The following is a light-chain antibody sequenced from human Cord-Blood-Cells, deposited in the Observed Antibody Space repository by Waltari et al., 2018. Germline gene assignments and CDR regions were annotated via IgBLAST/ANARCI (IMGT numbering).Light chain of an antibody. CDR1: QGISNY. Sequence: DIQMTKSPSTLSAPVETRVTIPCRASQGISNYLAWYQQKPGKVPKLLIYAASTLQSGVPSRFSGSGSGTDFTLTISSLQPEDVATYYCQKYNSAPLTFGGGTKVEIK. CDR2: AAS. CDR3: QKYNSAPLT. J-gene: IGKJ4*02. V-gene: IGKV1-27*01.